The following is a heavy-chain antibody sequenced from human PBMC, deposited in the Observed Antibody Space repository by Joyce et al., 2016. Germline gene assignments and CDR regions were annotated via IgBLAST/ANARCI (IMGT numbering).Heavy chain of an antibody. CDR2: FDPEDGER. V-gene: IGHV1-24*01. CDR1: GYTLTELS. J-gene: IGHJ4*02. CDR3: GTVSNWNDVGGLYY. D-gene: IGHD1-1*01. Sequence: QVQLVQSGAEVKKPGASVKVSCKVSGYTLTELSIHWVRQAPGKGLEWMGGFDPEDGERIYAQKFQGRVTMTEDTSTDTAYMELSSLRSEDMAVYYCGTVSNWNDVGGLYYWGQGTLVTVSS.